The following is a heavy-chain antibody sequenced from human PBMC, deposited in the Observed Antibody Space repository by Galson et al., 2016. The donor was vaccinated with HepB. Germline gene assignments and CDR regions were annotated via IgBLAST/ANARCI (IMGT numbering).Heavy chain of an antibody. Sequence: SVKVSCKASGYTFTTYAMNWVRQAPGQGLEWMGWINSNNGNPTYAQGFTGRFVFSLDTSVSTAYLQISSLKAEDTAVYYCARGGGNSDFDYWGRGTLVTVSS. V-gene: IGHV7-4-1*02. CDR3: ARGGGNSDFDY. CDR1: GYTFTTYA. J-gene: IGHJ4*02. CDR2: INSNNGNP. D-gene: IGHD4-23*01.